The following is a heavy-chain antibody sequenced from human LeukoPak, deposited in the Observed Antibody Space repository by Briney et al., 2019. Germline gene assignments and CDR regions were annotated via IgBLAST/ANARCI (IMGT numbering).Heavy chain of an antibody. D-gene: IGHD1-26*01. J-gene: IGHJ4*02. V-gene: IGHV4-4*07. CDR1: GGSISSYY. Sequence: SETLSLTCTVSGGSISSYYWTWIRQPAGKGLEWIGRIYTSGNTNYNPSLKSRVTMSVDTSKNQFSLKLSSVTAADTAVYYCARDLYSGSYYSVDYWGQGTLVTVSS. CDR3: ARDLYSGSYYSVDY. CDR2: IYTSGNT.